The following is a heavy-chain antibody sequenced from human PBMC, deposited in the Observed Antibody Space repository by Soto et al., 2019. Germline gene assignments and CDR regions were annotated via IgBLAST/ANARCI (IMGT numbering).Heavy chain of an antibody. Sequence: QVQLQQWGAGLLTPSETLSLTCAVYGGSFSGYYWSWISQPPGKGLEWIGEINHSGSTNYNPSLKSRVTISVYTAKNQFSLKLSSVTAADTAVYYCARVQGLVWSAYWGQGTLVTVSS. J-gene: IGHJ4*02. CDR1: GGSFSGYY. CDR3: ARVQGLVWSAY. D-gene: IGHD3-3*01. CDR2: INHSGST. V-gene: IGHV4-34*01.